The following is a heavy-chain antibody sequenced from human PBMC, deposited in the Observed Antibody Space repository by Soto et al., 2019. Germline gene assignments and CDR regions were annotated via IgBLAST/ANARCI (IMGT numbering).Heavy chain of an antibody. V-gene: IGHV1-18*01. D-gene: IGHD3-3*01. CDR2: ISAYNGNT. CDR3: ARGRGSPDYDFWSGSIDP. Sequence: ASVKVSCKASGYTFTSYGISLVRQAPGQGLEWMGWISAYNGNTNYAQKLQGRVTMTTDTSTSTAYMELRSLRSDDTAVYCCARGRGSPDYDFWSGSIDPWGQGTLVTVSS. J-gene: IGHJ5*02. CDR1: GYTFTSYG.